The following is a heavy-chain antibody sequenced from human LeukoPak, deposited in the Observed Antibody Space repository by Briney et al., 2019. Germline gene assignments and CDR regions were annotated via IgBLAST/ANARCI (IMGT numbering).Heavy chain of an antibody. CDR1: GFTFDDYA. V-gene: IGHV3-43D*03. J-gene: IGHJ4*02. CDR3: AKGASSSWSLPDY. D-gene: IGHD6-13*01. CDR2: ISWDGGST. Sequence: GGSLRLSCAASGFTFDDYAMHWVRQAPGKGLEWVSLISWDGGSTYYADSVKGRFTIPRDNSKNSLYLQMNSLRAEDTALYYCAKGASSSWSLPDYWGQGTLVTVSS.